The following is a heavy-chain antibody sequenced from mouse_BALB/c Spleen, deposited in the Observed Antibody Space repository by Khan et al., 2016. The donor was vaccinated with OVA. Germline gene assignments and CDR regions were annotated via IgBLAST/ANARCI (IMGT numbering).Heavy chain of an antibody. V-gene: IGHV5-9-3*01. CDR1: GFTFSSFA. Sequence: EVELVESGGGVVKPGGSLKLSCSASGFTFSSFAMSWVRQTPEKRLEWVATISTGGHYTFYPDSVKGRFTISRDNARNTLYLQMSSLRSEDTAMFYCARSLCDCYCMDYWGQGTSVTVSS. CDR2: ISTGGHYT. D-gene: IGHD2-13*01. J-gene: IGHJ4*01. CDR3: ARSLCDCYCMDY.